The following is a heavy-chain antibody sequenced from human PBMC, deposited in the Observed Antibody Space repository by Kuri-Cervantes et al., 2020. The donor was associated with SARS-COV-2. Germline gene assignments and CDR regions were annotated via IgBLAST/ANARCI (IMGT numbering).Heavy chain of an antibody. CDR1: GGSISSSSYY. J-gene: IGHJ3*02. D-gene: IGHD6-19*01. CDR2: IYYSGST. V-gene: IGHV4-39*07. CDR3: AGQWGIAVAGGNAFDI. Sequence: SETLSLTCTVSGGSISSSSYYWGWIRQPPGKGLEWIGSIYYSGSTYYNPSLKGRVTISVDTSKNQFSLKLSSVTAADTAVYYCAGQWGIAVAGGNAFDIWGQGTMVTVSS.